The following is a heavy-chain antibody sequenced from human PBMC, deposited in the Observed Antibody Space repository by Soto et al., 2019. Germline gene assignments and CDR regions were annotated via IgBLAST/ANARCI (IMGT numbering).Heavy chain of an antibody. V-gene: IGHV3-23*01. CDR3: AKVSEIAASIRIALFDY. CDR1: GFTFSSYA. D-gene: IGHD6-13*01. J-gene: IGHJ4*02. Sequence: GGSLRLSCAASGFTFSSYAMSWVRQAPGKGLEWVSATSGSGSSTYSADSVKGRLTISSNNSKNTLYLQMNSLRSEDTAVFYCAKVSEIAASIRIALFDYWGQGTLVTVSS. CDR2: TSGSGSST.